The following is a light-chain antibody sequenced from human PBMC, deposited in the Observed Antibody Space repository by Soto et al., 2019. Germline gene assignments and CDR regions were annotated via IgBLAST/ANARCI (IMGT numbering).Light chain of an antibody. CDR3: CSYAGSYTYA. CDR2: DVS. Sequence: QSALTQPRSVSGSPGQSVTISCTGTSTDVGGYDYVSWYQHHPGKAPKLMIYDVSKRPSGVPDRFSGSKSGNTASLTISGLQAEDAADYYCCSYAGSYTYAFGTGTKVTVL. V-gene: IGLV2-11*01. J-gene: IGLJ1*01. CDR1: STDVGGYDY.